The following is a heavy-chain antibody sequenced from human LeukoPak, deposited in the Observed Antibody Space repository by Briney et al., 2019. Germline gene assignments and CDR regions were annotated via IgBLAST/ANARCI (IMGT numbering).Heavy chain of an antibody. CDR1: GGSISTYF. V-gene: IGHV4-4*07. CDR2: IYTSGST. CDR3: ARGKGQLDL. Sequence: SETEGLICTTSGGSISTYFWSCIRQPAGKGLEWIGRIYTSGSTDYNPSPKSRVTISVDTSKNQFSLKMTSVTAADTAVYYCARGKGQLDLWGGGSLATVSS. J-gene: IGHJ5*02. D-gene: IGHD5-24*01.